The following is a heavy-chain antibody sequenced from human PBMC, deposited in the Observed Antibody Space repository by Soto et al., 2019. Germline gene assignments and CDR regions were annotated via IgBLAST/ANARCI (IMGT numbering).Heavy chain of an antibody. CDR2: IAPFKGKM. V-gene: IGHV1-18*04. CDR1: GYVFSSYG. CDR3: AREGGSSTYYPLDLDY. D-gene: IGHD6-13*01. J-gene: IGHJ4*02. Sequence: ASVKVSCKASGYVFSSYGINWVRQAPGQGLEWVGWIAPFKGKMNFAPRLQGRITMTVDTSTSTASLEVRTLTSDDTGVYFCAREGGSSTYYPLDLDYWGQGTLVTVSS.